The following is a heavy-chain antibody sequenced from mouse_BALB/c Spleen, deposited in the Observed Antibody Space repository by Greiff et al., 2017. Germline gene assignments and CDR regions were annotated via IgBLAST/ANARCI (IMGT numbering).Heavy chain of an antibody. CDR2: INSNGGST. J-gene: IGHJ1*01. V-gene: IGHV5-6-3*01. CDR3: ARDDHYYVV. Sequence: EVKVVESGGGLVQPGGSLKLSCAASGFTFSSYGMSWVRQTPDKRLELVATINSNGGSTYYPDSVKGRFTISRDNAKNTLYLQMSSLKSEDTAMYYCARDDHYYVVWGAGTTVTVSS. CDR1: GFTFSSYG.